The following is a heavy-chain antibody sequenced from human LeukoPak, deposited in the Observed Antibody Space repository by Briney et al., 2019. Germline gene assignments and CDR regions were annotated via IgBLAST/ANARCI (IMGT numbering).Heavy chain of an antibody. CDR3: ARDHHDYGGNSGLQH. Sequence: PSETLSLTCTVSGGSISSGSYYWSWIRQPAGKGLEWIGRIYTSGSTNYTPSLKSRVTISVDTSKNQFSLKLSSVTAADTAVYYCARDHHDYGGNSGLQHWGQGTLVTVSS. D-gene: IGHD4-23*01. CDR1: GGSISSGSYY. V-gene: IGHV4-61*02. J-gene: IGHJ1*01. CDR2: IYTSGST.